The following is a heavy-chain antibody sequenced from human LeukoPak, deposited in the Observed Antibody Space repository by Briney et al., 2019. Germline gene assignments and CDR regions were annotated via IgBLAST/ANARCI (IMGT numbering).Heavy chain of an antibody. D-gene: IGHD7-27*01. CDR3: ARGPPNWGMVGY. Sequence: ASVKVSCKASGYTFTSFDFNWVRQATGQGLEWMGWMKSNNGHTGYAQKFQGRVTLTRDTSISTAYMELSSLTFEDTAVYYCARGPPNWGMVGYWGQGTLVTVSS. V-gene: IGHV1-8*01. CDR1: GYTFTSFD. CDR2: MKSNNGHT. J-gene: IGHJ4*02.